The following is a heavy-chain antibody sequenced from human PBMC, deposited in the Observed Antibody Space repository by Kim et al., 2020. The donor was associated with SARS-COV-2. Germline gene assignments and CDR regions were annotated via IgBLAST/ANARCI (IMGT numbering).Heavy chain of an antibody. CDR3: ATFMVRGGIQNY. D-gene: IGHD3-10*01. V-gene: IGHV3-21*01. Sequence: GGSLRLSCAASGFTFSSYSMNWVRQAPGKGLEWVSSISSSSSYIYYADSVKGRFTISRDNAKNSLYLQMNSLRAEDTAVYYCATFMVRGGIQNYWGQGTLLTVSS. CDR1: GFTFSSYS. J-gene: IGHJ4*02. CDR2: ISSSSSYI.